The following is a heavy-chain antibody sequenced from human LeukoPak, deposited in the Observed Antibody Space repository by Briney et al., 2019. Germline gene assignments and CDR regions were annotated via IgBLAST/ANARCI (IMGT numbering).Heavy chain of an antibody. CDR1: GGSISGYY. J-gene: IGHJ4*02. D-gene: IGHD3-10*02. CDR2: IYYSGST. Sequence: SETLSLTCTVSGGSISGYYWNWIRQPPGKGLEWIGYIYYSGSTSYNPSLKSRVTISVDTSKNQFSLRLGSVTAADTAVYYCARDRGLTTSGGVGFDYWGQGTLVTVSS. CDR3: ARDRGLTTSGGVGFDY. V-gene: IGHV4-59*01.